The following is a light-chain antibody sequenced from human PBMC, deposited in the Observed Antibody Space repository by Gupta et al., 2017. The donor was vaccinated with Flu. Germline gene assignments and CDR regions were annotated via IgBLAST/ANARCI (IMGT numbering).Light chain of an antibody. V-gene: IGLV2-8*01. CDR3: CSYAGTYMPYV. CDR1: SSDIGRYNF. J-gene: IGLJ1*01. Sequence: QSALPQPPSASGSPGQSVTISCTGTSSDIGRYNFVSWYQQHPGKAPKLVISEITKRPSGVPDRFSGSKSGNTASLTVSGLQAEDEADYYCCSYAGTYMPYVFGTGPGSPS. CDR2: EIT.